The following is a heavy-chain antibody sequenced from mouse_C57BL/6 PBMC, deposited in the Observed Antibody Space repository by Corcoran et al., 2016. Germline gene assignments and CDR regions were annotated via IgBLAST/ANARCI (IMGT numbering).Heavy chain of an antibody. D-gene: IGHD2-4*01. Sequence: EVQLQQSGPELVKPGASVTISCKASGYTFTDYYMNWVKQSHGKCLEWIGDINPNNGGTSYNQKYKGKATLTVAKSSSTAYMELRSLTSEDSAFYYCARRDDYYYFDYWGQGTTLTVSS. J-gene: IGHJ2*01. CDR1: GYTFTDYY. V-gene: IGHV1-26*01. CDR2: INPNNGGT. CDR3: ARRDDYYYFDY.